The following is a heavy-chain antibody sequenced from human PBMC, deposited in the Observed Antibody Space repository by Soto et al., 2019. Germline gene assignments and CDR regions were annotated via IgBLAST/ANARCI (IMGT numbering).Heavy chain of an antibody. CDR3: AKAQDRSAHYSGLDY. Sequence: PGGSLRLSXAASGFTFASYAMSWVRQPPGKGLEWVSGLSVSGGDTYYADSVKGRFTISRDNSKNTLHLQMNSLRAEDTAVYYCAKAQDRSAHYSGLDYWGQGTLVTVSS. CDR2: LSVSGGDT. V-gene: IGHV3-23*01. J-gene: IGHJ4*02. CDR1: GFTFASYA. D-gene: IGHD3-22*01.